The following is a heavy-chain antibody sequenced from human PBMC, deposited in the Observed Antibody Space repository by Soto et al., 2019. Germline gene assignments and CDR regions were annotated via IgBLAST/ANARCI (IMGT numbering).Heavy chain of an antibody. CDR3: ANGHYYGSGSYYPYYYYYYGMDV. CDR2: ISYDGSNK. CDR1: GFTFSSYG. Sequence: PGGSLRLSCAASGFTFSSYGMHWVRQAPGKGLEWVAVISYDGSNKYYADSVKGRFTISRDNSKNTLYLQMNSLRAEDTAVYYCANGHYYGSGSYYPYYYYYYGMDVWGQGTTVTV. D-gene: IGHD3-10*01. J-gene: IGHJ6*02. V-gene: IGHV3-30*18.